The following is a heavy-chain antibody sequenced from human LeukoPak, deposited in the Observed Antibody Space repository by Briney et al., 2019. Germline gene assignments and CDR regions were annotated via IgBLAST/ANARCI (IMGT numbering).Heavy chain of an antibody. CDR2: IRYSGTYT. Sequence: PGESLRLSCAASGFTFNSYAMSGVRQARGEGLEWVSAIRYSGTYTYYADSVKGRFTISRDNSKNTLFLQMNSLRAEDTAVYYCAKGRGYGDYGVFDYWGQGTLVTVSS. V-gene: IGHV3-23*01. CDR1: GFTFNSYA. D-gene: IGHD4-17*01. CDR3: AKGRGYGDYGVFDY. J-gene: IGHJ4*02.